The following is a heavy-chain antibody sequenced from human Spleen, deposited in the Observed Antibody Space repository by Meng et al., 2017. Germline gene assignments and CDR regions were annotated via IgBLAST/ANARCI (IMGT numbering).Heavy chain of an antibody. Sequence: GPQVQSGGELNMPGASVKVSCKASGYTFSTYTMHWVRQAPGQGLEWLGLINTNTGNPTYAPGFTGRFVFSLDTSISTAYLQISGLRAEDTAIYYCARTKEYYDSSHDLWGQGTLVTVSS. J-gene: IGHJ5*02. CDR2: INTNTGNP. CDR3: ARTKEYYDSSHDL. V-gene: IGHV7-4-1*02. D-gene: IGHD3-22*01. CDR1: GYTFSTYT.